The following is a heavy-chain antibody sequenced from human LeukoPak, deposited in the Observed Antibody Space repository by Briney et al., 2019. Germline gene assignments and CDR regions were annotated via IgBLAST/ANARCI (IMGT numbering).Heavy chain of an antibody. J-gene: IGHJ4*02. Sequence: GGSLRLSCTASGLSISNSWMSWVRQAPGKGLEWVANIREDGGEKYYVDSVKGRFTISRDNSKNTVYLQMNSLRVEDTAVYYCAKDALSAVTTFDYWGQGTLVTVSS. V-gene: IGHV3-7*03. CDR3: AKDALSAVTTFDY. CDR2: IREDGGEK. D-gene: IGHD4-17*01. CDR1: GLSISNSW.